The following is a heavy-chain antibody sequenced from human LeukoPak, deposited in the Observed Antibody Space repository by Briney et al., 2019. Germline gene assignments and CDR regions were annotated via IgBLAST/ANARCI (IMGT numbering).Heavy chain of an antibody. CDR1: GGTFSSYA. J-gene: IGHJ6*04. CDR3: ARGHMVRGVIRPYGMDV. Sequence: ASVKVSCKASGGTFSSYAISWVRQAPGQGLEWMGGIIPIFGTANYAQKVQGRVTITADKFTSTAYMELSSLRSEDTAVYYCARGHMVRGVIRPYGMDVWGKGTTVTVSS. V-gene: IGHV1-69*06. D-gene: IGHD3-10*01. CDR2: IIPIFGTA.